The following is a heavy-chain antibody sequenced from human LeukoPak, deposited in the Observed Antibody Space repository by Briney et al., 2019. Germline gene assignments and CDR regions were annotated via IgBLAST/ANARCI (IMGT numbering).Heavy chain of an antibody. CDR2: IIPIFGTA. V-gene: IGHV1-69*13. J-gene: IGHJ4*02. D-gene: IGHD5-24*01. CDR1: GGTFSSYA. Sequence: SVKVSCKASGGTFSSYAISWVRQAPGQGLEWMGGIIPIFGTANYAQKFQGRATITADESTSTAYMELSSLRSEDTAVYYCARGDGYYKYYFDYWGQGTLVTVSS. CDR3: ARGDGYYKYYFDY.